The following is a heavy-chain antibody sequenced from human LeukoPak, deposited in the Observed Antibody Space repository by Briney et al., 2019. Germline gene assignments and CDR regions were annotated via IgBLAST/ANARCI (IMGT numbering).Heavy chain of an antibody. CDR2: IDSTSAYK. J-gene: IGHJ4*01. CDR1: GFTFSSSS. V-gene: IGHV3-21*01. CDR3: ARDTSGSYSITYFDY. D-gene: IGHD3-10*01. Sequence: PGGSLRLSCAASGFTFSSSSMNWVRQAPGKGLEWVSYIDSTSAYKLYTGSVEGRFTISRDNAKNSLYLQMNSQRAEDTAVYYCARDTSGSYSITYFDYWGHGALVTVSA.